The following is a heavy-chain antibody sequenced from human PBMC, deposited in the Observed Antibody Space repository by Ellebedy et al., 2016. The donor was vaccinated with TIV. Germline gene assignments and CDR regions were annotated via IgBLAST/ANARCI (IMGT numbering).Heavy chain of an antibody. J-gene: IGHJ5*02. CDR3: AREIGGGGSA. D-gene: IGHD2-15*01. Sequence: GESLKISXAASGFTFSKFWLHWVRQAPGKGLEWVANINQDASTRYYVDSVKGQFTISRDNAKNSLYLQMNTLRAEDTAVYYCAREIGGGGSAWGQGTLVTVSS. CDR2: INQDASTR. V-gene: IGHV3-7*01. CDR1: GFTFSKFW.